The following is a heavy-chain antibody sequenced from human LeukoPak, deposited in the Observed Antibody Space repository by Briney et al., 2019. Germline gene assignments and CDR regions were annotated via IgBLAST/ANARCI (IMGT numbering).Heavy chain of an antibody. Sequence: PGGSLRLSCAASGFTFDTYAMTWVRQAPGKGLEYVSSINFNGIYIFSADSVKGRFTISRDNAKNSLYLEMNSLRVEDTAFYYCARIGPGRDGSNSFDQWGQGTPVIVSS. D-gene: IGHD5-24*01. J-gene: IGHJ4*02. CDR1: GFTFDTYA. CDR2: INFNGIYI. V-gene: IGHV3-21*01. CDR3: ARIGPGRDGSNSFDQ.